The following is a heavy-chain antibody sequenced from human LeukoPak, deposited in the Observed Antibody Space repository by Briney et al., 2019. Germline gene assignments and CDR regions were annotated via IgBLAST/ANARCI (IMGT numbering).Heavy chain of an antibody. CDR1: GFTVSSNY. CDR2: ISGSGGST. CDR3: AKDLGDIVATIKGGDYYYYYYGMDV. J-gene: IGHJ6*02. V-gene: IGHV3-23*01. D-gene: IGHD5-12*01. Sequence: SGGSLRLSCAASGFTVSSNYMSWVRQAPGKGLEWVSAISGSGGSTYYADSVKGRFTISRDNSKNTLYLQMNSLRAEDTAVYYCAKDLGDIVATIKGGDYYYYYYGMDVWGQGTTVTVSS.